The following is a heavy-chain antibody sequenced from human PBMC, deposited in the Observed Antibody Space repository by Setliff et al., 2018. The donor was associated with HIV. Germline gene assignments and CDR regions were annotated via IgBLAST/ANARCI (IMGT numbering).Heavy chain of an antibody. V-gene: IGHV1-69*05. CDR3: ARDGDGYGDYESYYYMDV. J-gene: IGHJ6*03. Sequence: AASVKVSCKASGGTFSSYAISWVRQAPGQGLEWMGGIIPIFGTANYAQKFQGRVTITTDESTSTAYMELSSLRSEDTAVYYCARDGDGYGDYESYYYMDVWGKGTTVTVSS. CDR1: GGTFSSYA. CDR2: IIPIFGTA. D-gene: IGHD4-17*01.